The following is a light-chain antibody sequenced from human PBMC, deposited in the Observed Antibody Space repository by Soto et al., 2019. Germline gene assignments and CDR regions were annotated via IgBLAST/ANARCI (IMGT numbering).Light chain of an antibody. V-gene: IGKV1-5*03. Sequence: DLQMTQSPSTLSASVGDRVTIPCRASQSISSWVAWYQQKPGKAPNLLIYKASSLESGVPSRLSGSGSGTEFTLTISSLQPDDFATYYCQQYNSYWTFGQGTNVDIK. CDR1: QSISSW. CDR3: QQYNSYWT. CDR2: KAS. J-gene: IGKJ1*01.